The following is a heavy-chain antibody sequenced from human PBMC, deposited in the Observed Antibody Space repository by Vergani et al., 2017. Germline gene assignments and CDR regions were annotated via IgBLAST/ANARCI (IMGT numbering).Heavy chain of an antibody. Sequence: QVQLVESGGGVVQPGRSLRLSCAASGFTFSSYGMHWVRQAPGQGLEWVAVISYDGSNKYYADSVKGRFTISRDNSKNTLYLQMNSLRAEDTAVYYCAKVSAADYGGSDYWGQGTLVTVSS. V-gene: IGHV3-30*18. D-gene: IGHD4-23*01. CDR2: ISYDGSNK. J-gene: IGHJ4*02. CDR1: GFTFSSYG. CDR3: AKVSAADYGGSDY.